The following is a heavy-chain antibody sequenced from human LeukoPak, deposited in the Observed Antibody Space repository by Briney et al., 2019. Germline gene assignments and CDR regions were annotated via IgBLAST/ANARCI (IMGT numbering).Heavy chain of an antibody. J-gene: IGHJ4*02. D-gene: IGHD3-16*01. Sequence: GGTLRLSCVVSGFTFSMSWVRQAPGKGLEWVSAISGSGDSTYYADSVKGRFTISRDNSKNTLYLQMNSLRVEDTAVYYCAKDRGISSDYWGQGTLVTVSS. V-gene: IGHV3-23*01. CDR3: AKDRGISSDY. CDR1: GFTFS. CDR2: ISGSGDST.